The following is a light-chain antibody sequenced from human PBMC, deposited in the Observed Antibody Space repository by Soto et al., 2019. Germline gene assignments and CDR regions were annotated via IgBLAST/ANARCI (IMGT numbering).Light chain of an antibody. CDR1: GSDIGGYDY. CDR2: EVR. CDR3: CSYTRTSNHYF. J-gene: IGLJ1*01. V-gene: IGLV2-14*01. Sequence: QSVLTQPASVPGSPGQSITISCTGTGSDIGGYDYVSWYQQRPGKAPKLMIYEVRYRPSGVSNRFSGSKSGNTASLTISGLQAEDEAVYYCCSYTRTSNHYFFGSGTKVTVL.